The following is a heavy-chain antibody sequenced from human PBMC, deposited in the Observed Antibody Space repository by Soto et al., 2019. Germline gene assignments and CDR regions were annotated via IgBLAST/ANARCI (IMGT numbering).Heavy chain of an antibody. V-gene: IGHV1-45*02. CDR2: ITPFSGDV. Sequence: QLQLVQSGAEVKKTGFSVTVSCKALGNTFTYRYLHWVRQAPGQALERMGWITPFSGDVHYAQKFQERVTITTDTSINTAYMQMSSLRSEDAAMYFCAGGGAGSGPFTWELPDHCGQGTLVTVSS. D-gene: IGHD1-26*01. CDR1: GNTFTYRY. J-gene: IGHJ4*02. CDR3: AGGGAGSGPFTWELPDH.